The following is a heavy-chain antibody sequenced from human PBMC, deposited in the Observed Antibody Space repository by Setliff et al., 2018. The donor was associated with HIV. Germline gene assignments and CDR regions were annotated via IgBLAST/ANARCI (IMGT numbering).Heavy chain of an antibody. V-gene: IGHV4-34*01. Sequence: LSLTCAVYGGSFSGYYWSWIRQPPGKGLEWIGEINHSGSTNYNPSLKSRVTISVDTSKNQFSLKLSSVTAADTAVYYCARSIAVAGIGEYWFDPWGQGTLVTVSS. J-gene: IGHJ5*02. CDR1: GGSFSGYY. D-gene: IGHD6-19*01. CDR2: INHSGST. CDR3: ARSIAVAGIGEYWFDP.